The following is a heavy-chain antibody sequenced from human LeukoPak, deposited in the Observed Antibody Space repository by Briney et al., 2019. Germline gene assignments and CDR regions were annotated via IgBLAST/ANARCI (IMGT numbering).Heavy chain of an antibody. J-gene: IGHJ4*02. CDR1: GFTFSGSA. V-gene: IGHV3-73*01. CDR3: TSVVVVAATHGTSDY. D-gene: IGHD2-15*01. CDR2: IRSKANSYAT. Sequence: EPGGSLKLSCAASGFTFSGSAMHWVRQASGKGLEWGGRIRSKANSYATAYAASVKGRFTISRDDSKNTAYLQMNSLKTEDTAVYYCTSVVVVAATHGTSDYWGQGTLVTVSS.